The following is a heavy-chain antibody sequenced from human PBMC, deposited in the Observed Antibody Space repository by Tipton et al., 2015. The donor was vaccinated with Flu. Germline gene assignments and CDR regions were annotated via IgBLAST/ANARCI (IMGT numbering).Heavy chain of an antibody. CDR1: GGSINNYY. CDR2: VYYSGNT. CDR3: ARLSYYDVDLKNFYFDY. V-gene: IGHV4-59*04. D-gene: IGHD3-10*02. J-gene: IGHJ4*02. Sequence: TLSLTCSVSGGSINNYYLSWIRQAPGKGLEWIGSVYYSGNTYYNPSLKSRVAMSVDTSKNQLSLKLSSVTAADTAVYYCARLSYYDVDLKNFYFDYWGQGALVTVSS.